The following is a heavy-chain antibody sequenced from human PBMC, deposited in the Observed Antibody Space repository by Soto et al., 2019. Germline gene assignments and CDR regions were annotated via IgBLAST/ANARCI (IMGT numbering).Heavy chain of an antibody. Sequence: QVQLVQSGAEVKKPGASVKVSCKASGYTFTSYGISWVRQAPGQGLEWMGWISAYNGNTNYAQKLQGRVTMTTDTSTSTAYMELRSLRSDDTAVYYCARARVVLMVRQGGYYYYGMDVWGQGTTVTVSS. D-gene: IGHD2-8*01. CDR3: ARARVVLMVRQGGYYYYGMDV. V-gene: IGHV1-18*04. CDR2: ISAYNGNT. J-gene: IGHJ6*02. CDR1: GYTFTSYG.